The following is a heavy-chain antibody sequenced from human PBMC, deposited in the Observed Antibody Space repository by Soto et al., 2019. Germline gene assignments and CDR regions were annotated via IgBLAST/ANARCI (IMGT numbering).Heavy chain of an antibody. J-gene: IGHJ4*02. CDR1: GGSISSGGYS. D-gene: IGHD6-19*01. Sequence: QLQLQESGSGLVKPSQTLSLTCAVSGGSISSGGYSWSWIRQPPGKGLEWIGYIYHSGSTYYNPSLKSRXXIXVXTSKNQFSLKLSSVTAADTAVYYCARGARSSNYVGYWGQGTLVTVSS. CDR2: IYHSGST. CDR3: ARGARSSNYVGY. V-gene: IGHV4-30-2*01.